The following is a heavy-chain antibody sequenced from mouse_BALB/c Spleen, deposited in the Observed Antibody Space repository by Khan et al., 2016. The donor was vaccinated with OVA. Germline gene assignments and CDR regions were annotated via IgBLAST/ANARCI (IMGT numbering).Heavy chain of an antibody. CDR3: AKDRGYYAVDY. V-gene: IGHV2-3*01. CDR2: IWGDGNT. CDR1: GFSLTSYG. J-gene: IGHJ4*01. Sequence: QVQLKQPGPGLVAPSQSLSITCTVLGFSLTSYGVSWVRQPPGKGLEWLGVIWGDGNTNFHSALRSRLSISKDNSKSQVFLKLNSLQTDDTATYYCAKDRGYYAVDYWGQGTSVTVSS.